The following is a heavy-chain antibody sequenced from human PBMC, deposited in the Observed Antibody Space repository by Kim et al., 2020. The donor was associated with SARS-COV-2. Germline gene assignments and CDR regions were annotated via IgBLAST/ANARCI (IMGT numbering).Heavy chain of an antibody. CDR2: MNPNSGNT. D-gene: IGHD2-21*01. Sequence: ASVKVSCKASGYTFTSYDINWVRQATGQGREWMGWMNPNSGNTGDAQKLQGRVTMTRNTSISTAYMELSSLRSEDAAVYYCARGHLKSIVVVIAPRPYYYSIAVWGKGTTDTVSS. V-gene: IGHV1-8*01. CDR1: GYTFTSYD. CDR3: ARGHLKSIVVVIAPRPYYYSIAV. J-gene: IGHJ6*03.